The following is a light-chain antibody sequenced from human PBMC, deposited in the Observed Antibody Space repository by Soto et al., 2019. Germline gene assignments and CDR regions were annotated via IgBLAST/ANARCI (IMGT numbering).Light chain of an antibody. CDR3: GSYTRSNSVI. Sequence: QSVLTQPASVSGSPGQSIAISCTGTSSDIGAYAYVSWYQQHPGKIPKLIVFDVNYRPSGVSSRFSGSKSGNTASLTISGLQAEDEAVYYCGSYTRSNSVIFGGGTKLTVL. V-gene: IGLV2-14*03. CDR1: SSDIGAYAY. J-gene: IGLJ2*01. CDR2: DVN.